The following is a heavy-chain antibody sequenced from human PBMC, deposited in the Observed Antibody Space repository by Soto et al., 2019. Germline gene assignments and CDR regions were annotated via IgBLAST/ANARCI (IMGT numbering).Heavy chain of an antibody. CDR2: IWYDGSNK. CDR1: GFTFRSFG. D-gene: IGHD3-22*01. Sequence: PGGSLRLSCAASGFTFRSFGMHWVRQAPGKGLEWVAVIWYDGSNKFYADSVKGRFTISRDNSQNTVYLQMNSLRSDDTAVYYCAADPHYDSSGYYYPAFDYWGQGTLVTVSS. V-gene: IGHV3-30*02. J-gene: IGHJ4*02. CDR3: AADPHYDSSGYYYPAFDY.